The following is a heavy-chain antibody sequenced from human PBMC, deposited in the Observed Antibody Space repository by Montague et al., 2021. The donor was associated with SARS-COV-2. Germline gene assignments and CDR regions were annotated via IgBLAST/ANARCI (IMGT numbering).Heavy chain of an antibody. D-gene: IGHD3-10*01. J-gene: IGHJ6*02. V-gene: IGHV3-7*01. Sequence: SLRLSCAASGFTFSSYWMSWVRQAPGKGLEWVANIKQDGSEKYYVDSVKGRFTISRDNAKNSLYLQMNSLRAEDTAVYYCAREPGLLWFGELLYRYYYGMDVWVQGTTVTVSS. CDR1: GFTFSSYW. CDR3: AREPGLLWFGELLYRYYYGMDV. CDR2: IKQDGSEK.